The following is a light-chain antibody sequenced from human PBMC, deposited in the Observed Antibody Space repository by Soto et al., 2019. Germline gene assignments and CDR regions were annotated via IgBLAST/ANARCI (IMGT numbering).Light chain of an antibody. CDR2: GAS. Sequence: EIVMTQSPATLSVSPGERATLSCRASQSVSSNLAWYQQKPGQAPRLLIYGASTRATGIPARLSGSGSGTEFTLTISILQSEDFAVYYCQQYNNWPYTFGQGTKLEIK. J-gene: IGKJ2*01. CDR3: QQYNNWPYT. CDR1: QSVSSN. V-gene: IGKV3-15*01.